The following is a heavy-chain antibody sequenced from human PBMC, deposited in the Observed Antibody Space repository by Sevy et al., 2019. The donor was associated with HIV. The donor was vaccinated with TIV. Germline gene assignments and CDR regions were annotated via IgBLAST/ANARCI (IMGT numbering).Heavy chain of an antibody. CDR3: ARGHDSSGYFDY. D-gene: IGHD3-22*01. J-gene: IGHJ4*02. Sequence: GGSLRLSCAASGFTFSSYSMNWVRQAPGKGLEWVSSISSSSGYIYYADSVKGGFTISRDNAKNSLYLQMNSLRAEETAVYYCARGHDSSGYFDYWGQGTLVTVSS. CDR1: GFTFSSYS. CDR2: ISSSSGYI. V-gene: IGHV3-21*01.